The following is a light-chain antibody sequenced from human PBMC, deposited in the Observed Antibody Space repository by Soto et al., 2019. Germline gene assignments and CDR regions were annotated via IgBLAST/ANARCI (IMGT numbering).Light chain of an antibody. V-gene: IGKV3-20*01. CDR2: GAS. J-gene: IGKJ1*01. CDR1: QSVSSSY. Sequence: EMVLTQAPGTLYLYPGERATLSCRASQSVSSSYLAWYQQNPGQAPSLLIYGASSMATGIPDRFSGSGSGTDFTLTISRLEPEDFAEYYCQQYGSSPRTLGQGTKVEIK. CDR3: QQYGSSPRT.